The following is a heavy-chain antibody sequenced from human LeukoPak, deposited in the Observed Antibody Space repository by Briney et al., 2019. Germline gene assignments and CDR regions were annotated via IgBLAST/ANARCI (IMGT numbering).Heavy chain of an antibody. CDR1: GYTFTSYG. CDR2: ISAYNGNT. J-gene: IGHJ6*03. CDR3: AGDAPIPRITMVRGVIRHMDV. V-gene: IGHV1-18*01. D-gene: IGHD3-10*01. Sequence: GASVKVSCKASGYTFTSYGISWVRQAPGQGLEWMGWISAYNGNTNYAQKLQGRVTMTTDTSTSTAYMELRSLRSDDTAVYYCAGDAPIPRITMVRGVIRHMDVWGKGTTVTISS.